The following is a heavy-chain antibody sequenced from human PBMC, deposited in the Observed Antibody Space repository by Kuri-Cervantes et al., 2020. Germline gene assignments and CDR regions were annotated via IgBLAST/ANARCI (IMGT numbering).Heavy chain of an antibody. CDR1: GFTFSSYG. D-gene: IGHD5-18*01. Sequence: GESLKISCAASGFTFSSYGMHWVRQAPGKGLEWVAVISYDGSNKYYADSVKGRFTISRDNSKNTLYLQMNSLRAEDTAVYYCARGGYSYGSSFFDLWGRGTLVTVSS. CDR3: ARGGYSYGSSFFDL. J-gene: IGHJ2*01. V-gene: IGHV3-30*12. CDR2: ISYDGSNK.